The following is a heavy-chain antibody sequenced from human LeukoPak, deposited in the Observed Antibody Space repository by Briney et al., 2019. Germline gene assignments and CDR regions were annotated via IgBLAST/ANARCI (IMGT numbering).Heavy chain of an antibody. J-gene: IGHJ4*01. CDR1: GGSISSGSYY. D-gene: IGHD2-15*01. V-gene: IGHV4-61*02. CDR3: ARGPAAGGDN. CDR2: IYTSGST. Sequence: PSQTLSLTCTVSGGSISSGSYYWSWIRQPAGKGLEWIGRIYTSGSTNYNPSLKSRVTISVDTSKNQFSLKLSSVTAADTAVYYCARGPAAGGDNWGQEPWTPSPQ.